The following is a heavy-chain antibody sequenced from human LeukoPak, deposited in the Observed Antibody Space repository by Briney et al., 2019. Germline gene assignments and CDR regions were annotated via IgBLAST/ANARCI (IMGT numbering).Heavy chain of an antibody. CDR1: GFTFSSYS. D-gene: IGHD4-17*01. J-gene: IGHJ6*03. V-gene: IGHV3-48*01. CDR2: ISSSSSTI. CDR3: ARDGGGDYRRYYYYYMDV. Sequence: AGGSLRLSCAASGFTFSSYSMNWVRQAPGKGLEWVSYISSSSSTIYYADSVKGRFTISRDNAKNSLYLQMNSLRAEDTAVYYCARDGGGDYRRYYYYYMDVWGKGTTVTVSS.